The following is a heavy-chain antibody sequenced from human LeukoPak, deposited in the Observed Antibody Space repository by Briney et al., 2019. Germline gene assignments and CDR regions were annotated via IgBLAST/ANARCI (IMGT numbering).Heavy chain of an antibody. D-gene: IGHD5-18*01. J-gene: IGHJ5*02. V-gene: IGHV4-34*01. CDR1: GGSFSGYY. Sequence: PSETLSLTCAVYGGSFSGYYWSWIRQPPGKGLEWIGEINHSGSTNYNPSLKSRVTISVDTSKNQFSLKLSSVTAADTAVYYCARGPPRGYSYGYRRFDPWGQGTLVTVSS. CDR3: ARGPPRGYSYGYRRFDP. CDR2: INHSGST.